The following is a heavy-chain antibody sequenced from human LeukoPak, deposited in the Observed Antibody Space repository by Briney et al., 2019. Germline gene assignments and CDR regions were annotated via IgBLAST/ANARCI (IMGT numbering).Heavy chain of an antibody. CDR3: ARVSESSGYDY. CDR2: IKQDGSEK. CDR1: GFTFSSYW. Sequence: SGGSLRLSGAGSGFTFSSYWMSWVRQAPGKGLEWVANIKQDGSEKYYVDSVKGRFTISRDNAKNSLYLQMNSLRAEDTAVYYCARVSESSGYDYWGQGTLVTVSS. D-gene: IGHD6-25*01. V-gene: IGHV3-7*01. J-gene: IGHJ4*02.